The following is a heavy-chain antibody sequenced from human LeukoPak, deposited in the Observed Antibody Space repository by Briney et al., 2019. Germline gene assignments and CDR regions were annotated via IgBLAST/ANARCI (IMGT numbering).Heavy chain of an antibody. CDR1: GYTFTGYY. Sequence: GASVKVSCKASGYTFTGYYMHWVRQAPGQGLEWMGWINPNSGGTNYAQKFQGRVTMTRDTSISTAYMELSRLRSDDTAVYYCARVGEYCSGGRCYSDAFDIWGQGTMVTVSS. D-gene: IGHD2-15*01. J-gene: IGHJ3*02. V-gene: IGHV1-2*02. CDR3: ARVGEYCSGGRCYSDAFDI. CDR2: INPNSGGT.